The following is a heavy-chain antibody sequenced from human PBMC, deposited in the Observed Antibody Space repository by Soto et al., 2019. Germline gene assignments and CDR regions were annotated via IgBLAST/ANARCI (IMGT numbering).Heavy chain of an antibody. V-gene: IGHV1-69*12. CDR3: ANEDCISPSCPHWFDP. D-gene: IGHD2-2*01. Sequence: QVQLVQSGAEVKKPGSSVKVSCKASGGTFSSYAISWVRQAPGQGLEWMGGIIPIFGTANYAQKFQGRVTITADEATSTAYMELSSLISEDTAVYYCANEDCISPSCPHWFDPWGQGTLVTVSS. CDR1: GGTFSSYA. J-gene: IGHJ5*02. CDR2: IIPIFGTA.